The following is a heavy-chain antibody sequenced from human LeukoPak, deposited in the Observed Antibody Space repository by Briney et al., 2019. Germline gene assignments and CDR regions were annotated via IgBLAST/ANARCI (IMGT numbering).Heavy chain of an antibody. Sequence: ASVKVSCKASGYTFTGYYMHWVRQAPGQGLEWMGWINPNSGGTNYAQKFQGRVTMTEDTSTDTAYMELSSLRSEDTAVYYCATGGSYSWFDPWGQGTLVTVSS. D-gene: IGHD1-26*01. V-gene: IGHV1-2*02. CDR2: INPNSGGT. CDR3: ATGGSYSWFDP. J-gene: IGHJ5*02. CDR1: GYTFTGYY.